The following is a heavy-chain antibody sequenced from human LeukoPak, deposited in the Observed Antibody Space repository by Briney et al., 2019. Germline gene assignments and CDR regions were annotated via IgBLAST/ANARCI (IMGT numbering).Heavy chain of an antibody. CDR3: ATRGTRELLY. D-gene: IGHD1-26*01. J-gene: IGHJ4*02. CDR2: IRYDGSNK. Sequence: QPGGSLRLSCAASGFTFSSYGMHWVRQAPGKGLEWVAFIRYDGSNKYYADSVKGRFTISRDNSKNTLYLQMNSLRAEDSAVYYCATRGTRELLYWGQGTLVTVSS. CDR1: GFTFSSYG. V-gene: IGHV3-30*02.